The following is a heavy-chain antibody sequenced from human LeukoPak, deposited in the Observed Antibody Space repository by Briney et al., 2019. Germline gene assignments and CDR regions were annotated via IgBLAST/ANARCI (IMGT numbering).Heavy chain of an antibody. CDR3: ARVSRSPSFRGAFDI. CDR1: GGSISSHY. V-gene: IGHV4-59*11. CDR2: IYYSGST. J-gene: IGHJ3*02. Sequence: SETLSLTCTVSGGSISSHYWSWLRQPPGKGLEWIGYIYYSGSTNYNPSLKSRVTISVDTSKNQFSLKLSSVTAADTAVYYCARVSRSPSFRGAFDIWGQGTMVTVSS. D-gene: IGHD1-26*01.